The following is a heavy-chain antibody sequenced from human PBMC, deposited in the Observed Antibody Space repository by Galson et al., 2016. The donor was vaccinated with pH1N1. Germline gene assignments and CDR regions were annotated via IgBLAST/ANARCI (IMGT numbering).Heavy chain of an antibody. CDR2: ISSNGGST. Sequence: SLRLSCAASGFIFSSYAMHWVRQAPGKGLEYVSAISSNGGSTYYANSVKGRFTISRDNSKNTLYLQMGSLRAADMAEHYCASERADYYHTNAFDIRGQGTMFTVSS. J-gene: IGHJ3*02. V-gene: IGHV3-64*01. D-gene: IGHD3-22*01. CDR1: GFIFSSYA. CDR3: ASERADYYHTNAFDI.